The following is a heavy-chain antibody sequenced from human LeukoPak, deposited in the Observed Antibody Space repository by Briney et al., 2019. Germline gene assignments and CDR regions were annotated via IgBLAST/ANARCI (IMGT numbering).Heavy chain of an antibody. CDR3: ATGYLVTAGLMDV. CDR2: FDPEDGKT. CDR1: GYTLTELS. J-gene: IGHJ6*04. Sequence: ASVKVSCKVSGYTLTELSMFWVRQAPGKGLEWMGSFDPEDGKTIYAQKFQGRVTMTEDTSTDTAYMELSSLRSEDTAVYYCATGYLVTAGLMDVWGQRDHGHRLL. D-gene: IGHD6-13*01. V-gene: IGHV1-24*01.